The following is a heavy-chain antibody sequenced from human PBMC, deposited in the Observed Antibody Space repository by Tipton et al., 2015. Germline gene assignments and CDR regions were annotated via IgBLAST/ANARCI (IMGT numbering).Heavy chain of an antibody. J-gene: IGHJ5*02. Sequence: QSGPEVKQPGSSVKVSCKTSGGTFNNYAISWLRLAPGQGLEWMGGIIPILGKPNYAQKFQGKVTLTADESTSTAYMELSSLASEDTAIYYCARDSSSAGNWFDPWGQGTLVTVSS. D-gene: IGHD2-2*01. V-gene: IGHV1-69*01. CDR1: GGTFNNYA. CDR2: IIPILGKP. CDR3: ARDSSSAGNWFDP.